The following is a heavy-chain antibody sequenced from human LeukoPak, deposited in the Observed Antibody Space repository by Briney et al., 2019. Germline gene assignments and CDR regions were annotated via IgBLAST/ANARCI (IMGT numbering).Heavy chain of an antibody. D-gene: IGHD2-2*01. V-gene: IGHV3-11*01. CDR2: ISSSGSTI. CDR3: ARNDIVVVPAASEVGPNAFDI. Sequence: TGGSLRLSCAASGFTFSDYYMSWIRQAPGKGLEWVSYISSSGSTIYYADSVKGRFTISRDNAKNSLYLQMNSLRAEDTAVYYCARNDIVVVPAASEVGPNAFDIWGQGTMVTVSS. J-gene: IGHJ3*02. CDR1: GFTFSDYY.